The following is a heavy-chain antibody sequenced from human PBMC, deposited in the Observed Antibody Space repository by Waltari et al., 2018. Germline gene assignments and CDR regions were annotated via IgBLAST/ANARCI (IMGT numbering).Heavy chain of an antibody. CDR1: GGSISSNYN. CDR3: GRIAFGDDGGYFQY. J-gene: IGHJ1*01. Sequence: QVQLQESGPGLVKPSETLSLTCTVSGGSISSNYNWGWIRQPPGKGLEWMGNMQYRGSTFYNPSLESRVTISLDTSMNQFSLRLSSVYAADTAVYFCGRIAFGDDGGYFQYWGQGTRVTVSS. CDR2: MQYRGST. D-gene: IGHD4-17*01. V-gene: IGHV4-39*01.